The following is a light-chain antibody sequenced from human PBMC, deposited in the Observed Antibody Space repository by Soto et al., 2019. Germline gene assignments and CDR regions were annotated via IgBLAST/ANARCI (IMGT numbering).Light chain of an antibody. CDR1: SSDVGGYNF. CDR3: CSYAGSYTWV. J-gene: IGLJ3*02. Sequence: QSALTQPRSVSGSPGQSVTISCTGTSSDVGGYNFVSWYQQHPGKAPKLMIYEVSKRPSGVPDRFSGSKSGNTASLTISGLQAEDEADYDCCSYAGSYTWVFGGGTKVTVL. CDR2: EVS. V-gene: IGLV2-11*01.